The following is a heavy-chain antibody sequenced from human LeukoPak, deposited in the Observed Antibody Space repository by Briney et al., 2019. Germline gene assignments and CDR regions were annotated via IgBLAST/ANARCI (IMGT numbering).Heavy chain of an antibody. Sequence: GGSLRLSCAASGFTFSSYGMHWVRQAPGKGLEWVAVISYDGSNKYYADSVKGRFTISRDNSKNTLYLQMNSLRAEDTAVYYCAKIPGCGGDCYSDDYYYYYMDVWGKGTTVTISS. CDR3: AKIPGCGGDCYSDDYYYYYMDV. D-gene: IGHD2-21*02. CDR2: ISYDGSNK. V-gene: IGHV3-30*18. CDR1: GFTFSSYG. J-gene: IGHJ6*03.